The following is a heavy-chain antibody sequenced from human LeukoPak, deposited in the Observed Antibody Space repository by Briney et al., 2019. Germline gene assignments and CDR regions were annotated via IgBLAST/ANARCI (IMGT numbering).Heavy chain of an antibody. CDR3: ARLEGYDSSGYTRY. CDR1: GFTFSTYG. D-gene: IGHD3-22*01. CDR2: ISYDEGNK. Sequence: GRPLRLSCAASGFTFSTYGMHWVRQAPGKGLEWVAVISYDEGNKYYADSVKGRFTISRDNSKNTLYLQMNSLRAEDTAVYYCARLEGYDSSGYTRYWGQGTLVTVSS. V-gene: IGHV3-30*03. J-gene: IGHJ4*02.